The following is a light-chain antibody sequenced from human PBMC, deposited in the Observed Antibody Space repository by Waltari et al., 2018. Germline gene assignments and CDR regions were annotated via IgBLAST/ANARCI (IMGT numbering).Light chain of an antibody. CDR1: SSDVGGYNY. Sequence: QSALTQPPSASGSPGQSVTISCTGTSSDVGGYNYVSWYQHHPGKAPKLMISEVNKRPSGVPDRFSGPKSGNTASLTVSGLQADDEADYYCTSYAGSHNWVFGGGTKLTVL. CDR2: EVN. CDR3: TSYAGSHNWV. V-gene: IGLV2-8*01. J-gene: IGLJ2*01.